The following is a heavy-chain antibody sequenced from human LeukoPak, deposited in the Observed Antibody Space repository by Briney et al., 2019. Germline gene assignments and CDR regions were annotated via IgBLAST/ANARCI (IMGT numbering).Heavy chain of an antibody. CDR1: GFTFSSYG. D-gene: IGHD5-24*01. J-gene: IGHJ4*02. Sequence: GGSLRLSCAASGFTFSSYGMHWVRQAPGKGLEWVAFIRYDGSNKYYADSVKGRFTISRDNSKNTLYLQMNSLTAEDTAVYYCAITRDGYFDYWGQGTLVTVSS. CDR2: IRYDGSNK. CDR3: AITRDGYFDY. V-gene: IGHV3-30*02.